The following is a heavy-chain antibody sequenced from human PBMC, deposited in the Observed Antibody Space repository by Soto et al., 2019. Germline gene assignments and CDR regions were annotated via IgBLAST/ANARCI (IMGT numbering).Heavy chain of an antibody. CDR3: ARDGIAVAGRTYYYGMDV. CDR1: GYTFTGYY. V-gene: IGHV1-2*04. J-gene: IGHJ6*02. D-gene: IGHD6-19*01. CDR2: INPNSGGT. Sequence: ASVKVSCKASGYTFTGYYMHWVRQAPGQGLEWMGWINPNSGGTNYAQKFQGWVTMTRDTSISTAYMELSRLRSDDTAVYYCARDGIAVAGRTYYYGMDVWGQGTTVTVSS.